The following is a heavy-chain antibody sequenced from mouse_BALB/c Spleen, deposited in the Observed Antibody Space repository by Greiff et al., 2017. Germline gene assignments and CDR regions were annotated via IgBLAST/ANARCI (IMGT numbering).Heavy chain of an antibody. V-gene: IGHV5-6-5*01. CDR2: IGSGGST. CDR3: AREGNYWFAY. J-gene: IGHJ3*01. D-gene: IGHD2-1*01. CDR1: GFTFSSYA. Sequence: EVQRVESGGGLVKPGGSLKLSCAASGFTFSSYAMSWVRQTPEKRLEWVASIGSGGSTYYPDSVKGRFTISRDNARNILYLQMSSLRSEDTAMYYCAREGNYWFAYWGQGTLVTVSA.